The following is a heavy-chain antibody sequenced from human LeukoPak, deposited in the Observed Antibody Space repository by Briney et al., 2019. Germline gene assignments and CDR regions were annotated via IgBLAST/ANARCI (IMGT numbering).Heavy chain of an antibody. CDR1: GGSISSGGYY. CDR3: AREVKNEAGTGAFDI. Sequence: SQTLSLTCTVSGGSISSGGYYWSWIRQHPGKGLEWIGYIYYSGSTYYNPSLKSRVTISVDTSKNQFSLKLSSVTAADTAVYYCAREVKNEAGTGAFDIWGQGTMVTVSS. CDR2: IYYSGST. D-gene: IGHD6-19*01. J-gene: IGHJ3*02. V-gene: IGHV4-31*03.